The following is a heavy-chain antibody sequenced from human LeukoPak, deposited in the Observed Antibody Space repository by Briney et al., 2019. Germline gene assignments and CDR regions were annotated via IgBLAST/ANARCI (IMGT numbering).Heavy chain of an antibody. CDR3: ARVSCYGDYEDAFDI. CDR2: INQDGSEK. D-gene: IGHD4-17*01. Sequence: GGSLRLSCAASGFTFGSYWMSWVRQAPGKGLEWVANINQDGSEKNYVDSVKGRFTISRDNAKNSLSLQLNSLRAEDTAVYYCARVSCYGDYEDAFDIWGQGTMVTVSS. CDR1: GFTFGSYW. V-gene: IGHV3-7*02. J-gene: IGHJ3*02.